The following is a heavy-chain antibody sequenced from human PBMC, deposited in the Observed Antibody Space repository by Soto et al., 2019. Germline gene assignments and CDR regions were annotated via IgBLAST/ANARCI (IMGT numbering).Heavy chain of an antibody. CDR3: ARGPYGDYVDFDY. CDR1: GGSISSGDYY. J-gene: IGHJ4*02. V-gene: IGHV4-31*03. CDR2: IYYSGST. Sequence: QVQLQESGPGLVKPSQTLSLTCTVSGGSISSGDYYWSWIRQHPGKGLEWIGYIYYSGSTYSNPSLKSRVTISVHTSKNQFSVQLSSVTAADTAVYYCARGPYGDYVDFDYWGQGTLVTVSS. D-gene: IGHD4-17*01.